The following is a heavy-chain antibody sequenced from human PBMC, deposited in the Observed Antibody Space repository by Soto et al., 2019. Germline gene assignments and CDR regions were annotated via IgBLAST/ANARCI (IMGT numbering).Heavy chain of an antibody. Sequence: SETLSLTCTVSGGSISSYYWSWIRQPPGKGLEWIGYIYYSGSTNYNPSLKSRVTISVDTSKNQFSLKLSSVTAADTAVYYCARDGRAYCGGDCYSFDYWGQGTLVTVS. J-gene: IGHJ4*02. CDR1: GGSISSYY. CDR3: ARDGRAYCGGDCYSFDY. V-gene: IGHV4-59*01. CDR2: IYYSGST. D-gene: IGHD2-21*02.